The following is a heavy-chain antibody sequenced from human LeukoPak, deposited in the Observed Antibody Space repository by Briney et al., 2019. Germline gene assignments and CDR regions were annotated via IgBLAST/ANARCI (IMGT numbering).Heavy chain of an antibody. Sequence: GESLKISCKGSGYSFTSYWIGWVRQMPGKGLEWMGIIYPGDSDTRYSPSFQGQVTISADKSISTAYLQWSSLKASDTAMYYCARHSVDYGDPGPLAGGMDVWGQGTTVTVSS. D-gene: IGHD4-17*01. CDR2: IYPGDSDT. CDR1: GYSFTSYW. V-gene: IGHV5-51*01. J-gene: IGHJ6*02. CDR3: ARHSVDYGDPGPLAGGMDV.